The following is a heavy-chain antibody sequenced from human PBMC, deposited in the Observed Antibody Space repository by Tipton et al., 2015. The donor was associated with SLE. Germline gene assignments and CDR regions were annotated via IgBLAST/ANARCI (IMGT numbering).Heavy chain of an antibody. Sequence: QLVQSGAEVKKPGSSVKVSCKASGGTFSSYAISWVRQAPGQGLEWMGGIIPIFGTANYAQKFQGRVTITADESTSTAYMELSSLRSEDTAVYYCARDRGPQDYYERSGFDVWGQGSLVTVSS. CDR2: IIPIFGTA. CDR3: ARDRGPQDYYERSGFDV. CDR1: GGTFSSYA. D-gene: IGHD3-22*01. J-gene: IGHJ4*02. V-gene: IGHV1-69*01.